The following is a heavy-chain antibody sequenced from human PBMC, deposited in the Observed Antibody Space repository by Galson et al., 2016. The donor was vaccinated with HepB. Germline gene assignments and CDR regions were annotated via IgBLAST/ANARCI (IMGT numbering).Heavy chain of an antibody. J-gene: IGHJ4*02. V-gene: IGHV3-48*04. CDR2: IESYSKII. CDR1: GFTFKKYG. Sequence: SLRLSRAASGFTFKKYGFNWVRLTPGKGLEWLSYIESYSKIIRYTESVRGRFTVSRDNAKNSVYLQLSGLRVEDTAIYYCARDGPNYNYDFWGQGTLVTVSS. CDR3: ARDGPNYNYDF. D-gene: IGHD5-24*01.